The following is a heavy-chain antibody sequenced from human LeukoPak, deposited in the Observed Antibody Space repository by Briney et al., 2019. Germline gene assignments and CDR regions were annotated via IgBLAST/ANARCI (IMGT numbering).Heavy chain of an antibody. CDR2: ITSKAYGGTT. J-gene: IGHJ4*02. CDR3: TREVERGGSYWGGDS. V-gene: IGHV3-49*04. D-gene: IGHD1-26*01. CDR1: GFNFEDYA. Sequence: GGSLRLFCATSGFNFEDYAMNWVRQAPGKGLEWVGLITSKAYGGTTELAASVKGRFSISRDESKPIAYLQMNSLKIEDTGVYFCTREVERGGSYWGGDSWGQGTQVTVSS.